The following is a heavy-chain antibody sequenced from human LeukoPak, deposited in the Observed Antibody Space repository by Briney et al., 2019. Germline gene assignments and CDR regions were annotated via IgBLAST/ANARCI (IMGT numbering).Heavy chain of an antibody. J-gene: IGHJ5*02. D-gene: IGHD3-22*01. CDR3: ARVDYYDSSGYYFNNWFDP. CDR2: IYYSGST. Sequence: PSETLSLTCTVSGGSISSYYWSWIRQPPGKGLEWIGYIYYSGSTNYNPSLKSRVTISVETSKNQFSLKLSSVTAADTAVYYCARVDYYDSSGYYFNNWFDPWGQGTLVTVSS. V-gene: IGHV4-59*01. CDR1: GGSISSYY.